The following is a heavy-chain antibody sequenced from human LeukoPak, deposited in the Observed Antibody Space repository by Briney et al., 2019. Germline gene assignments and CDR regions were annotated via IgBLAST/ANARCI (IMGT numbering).Heavy chain of an antibody. CDR3: ARPLYSSGWYTAFDI. CDR2: IYYSGTI. CDR1: GGSISSGSYF. Sequence: PSETLSLTCTVSGGSISSGSYFWAWIRQPPGKGLEWIGSIYYSGTIYYNPSLKSRVTISVDTSKNQFSLKLSSVTAADTALYYCARPLYSSGWYTAFDIWGQGTMVPVSS. D-gene: IGHD6-19*01. J-gene: IGHJ3*02. V-gene: IGHV4-39*01.